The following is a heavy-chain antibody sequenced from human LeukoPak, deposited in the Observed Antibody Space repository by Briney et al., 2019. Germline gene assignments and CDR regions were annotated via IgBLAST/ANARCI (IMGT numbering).Heavy chain of an antibody. CDR3: ATVFGQWLAFDY. CDR2: FDPEDGET. D-gene: IGHD6-19*01. CDR1: AYTLTELS. V-gene: IGHV1-24*01. J-gene: IGHJ4*02. Sequence: ASVKVSCKVSAYTLTELSMHWVRQAPGKGLEWMGGFDPEDGETIYAQKFQGRVTMTEDTSTDTAYMELSSLRSEHTAVYHCATVFGQWLAFDYGGQGTLVTVSS.